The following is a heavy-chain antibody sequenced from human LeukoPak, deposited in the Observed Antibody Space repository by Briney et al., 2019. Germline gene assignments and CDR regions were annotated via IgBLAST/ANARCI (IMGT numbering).Heavy chain of an antibody. CDR2: IIPIFGTA. V-gene: IGHV1-69*05. CDR1: GGTFSSYA. D-gene: IGHD2-21*02. J-gene: IGHJ5*02. Sequence: GASVKVSCKASGGTFSSYAISWVRQAPGQGLEWMGGIIPIFGTANYAQKLQGRVTITTDESTSTAYMELSSLRSEDTVVYYCARAYCGGDCSSDNWFDPWGQGTLVTVSS. CDR3: ARAYCGGDCSSDNWFDP.